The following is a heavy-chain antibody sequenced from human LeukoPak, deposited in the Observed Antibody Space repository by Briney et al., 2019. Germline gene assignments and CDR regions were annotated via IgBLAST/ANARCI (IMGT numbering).Heavy chain of an antibody. CDR3: ARGPIVVVPYGWFDP. D-gene: IGHD2-2*01. CDR1: VGSFNGYY. V-gene: IGHV4-34*01. J-gene: IGHJ5*02. CDR2: INHSGST. Sequence: SETLSLTCAVYVGSFNGYYWSWIRQPPGKGLEWIGEINHSGSTNYNPPLKSRVTISVDTSKNQSALKLSSVTAADTAVYYCARGPIVVVPYGWFDPWGQGTLVTVSS.